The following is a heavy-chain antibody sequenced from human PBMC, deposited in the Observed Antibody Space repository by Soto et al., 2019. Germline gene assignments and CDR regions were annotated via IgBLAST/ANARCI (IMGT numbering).Heavy chain of an antibody. V-gene: IGHV1-18*01. CDR2: ISAYNGNT. D-gene: IGHD3-10*01. Sequence: QVQLVQSGAEVKKPGASVKVSCKASGYTFTSYGISWVRQAPGQGLEWMGWISAYNGNTNYSQTLQGRVTMTTDTSTITAYMELRSLRSDDTAVYYCAVPDYYGSGSPDAFDIWCQGTMVTVSS. J-gene: IGHJ3*02. CDR3: AVPDYYGSGSPDAFDI. CDR1: GYTFTSYG.